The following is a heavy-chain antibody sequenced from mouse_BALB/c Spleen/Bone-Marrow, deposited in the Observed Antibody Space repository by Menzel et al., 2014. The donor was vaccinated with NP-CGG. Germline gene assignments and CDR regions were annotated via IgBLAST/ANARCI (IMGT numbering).Heavy chain of an antibody. CDR1: GFSLSPNG. J-gene: IGHJ4*01. CDR2: ILPGGST. V-gene: IGHV2-3*01. CDR3: VKEGRTMSAKVKEN. D-gene: IGHD2-4*01. Sequence: EFLLCLGGPRPRLRITASLLGFSLSPNGLSWCRQPPGKVLGWLGIILPGGSTNYHSARISRLTISKDNSKSQVILKVNRLQTDETATYYCVKEGRTMSAKVKENWGEGTS.